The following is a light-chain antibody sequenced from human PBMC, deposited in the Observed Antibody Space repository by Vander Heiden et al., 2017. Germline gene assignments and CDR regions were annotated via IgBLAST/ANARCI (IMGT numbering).Light chain of an antibody. CDR1: SSDVGGYNY. V-gene: IGLV2-14*03. J-gene: IGLJ1*01. Sequence: QSALTQPAPVSGSPGQSITISCTGTSSDVGGYNYVSWNQQHPGKAPKLMIYDVSNRPSGVSNRFSGSKSGNTASLTISGLQAEDEADYYCSSYTSSSTDVFGTGTKVTVL. CDR3: SSYTSSSTDV. CDR2: DVS.